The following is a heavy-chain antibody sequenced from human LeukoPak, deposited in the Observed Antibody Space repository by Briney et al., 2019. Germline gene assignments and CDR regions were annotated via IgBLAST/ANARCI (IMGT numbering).Heavy chain of an antibody. V-gene: IGHV3-23*01. J-gene: IGHJ4*02. D-gene: IGHD6-13*01. Sequence: PGGSLRLSCAASGFTLSNHPMYWVRQAPGKGLEWVSAISGSGGSKYYADSVKGRFTISRDNSKNTLYLQMNSLGAEDTAVYYCAKSATAGTGYYFDYWGQGTLVTVSS. CDR3: AKSATAGTGYYFDY. CDR1: GFTLSNHP. CDR2: ISGSGGSK.